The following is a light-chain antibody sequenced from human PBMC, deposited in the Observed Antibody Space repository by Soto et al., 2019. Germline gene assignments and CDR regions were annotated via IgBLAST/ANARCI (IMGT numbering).Light chain of an antibody. J-gene: IGKJ5*01. CDR2: GAS. CDR1: ETVSSN. Sequence: EIVMTQSPATLSVSPGERATLSCRASETVSSNLAWYQQKLGQAPRLLIHGASTRATGIPARFSGSWSGTEFTLTISSLQSEDFAVYYCQQRSSLPPAFGQGTRLEIK. CDR3: QQRSSLPPA. V-gene: IGKV3-15*01.